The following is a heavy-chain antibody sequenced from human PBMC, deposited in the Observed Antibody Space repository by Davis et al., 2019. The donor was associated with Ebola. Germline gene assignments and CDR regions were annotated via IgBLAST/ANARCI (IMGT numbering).Heavy chain of an antibody. Sequence: GESLKISCAASGLTFNNYYLHWVRHSPGKGLEWVARIKTVGSTTRYSDSVKGRFTISRDNTNYKLYLQMNNLRGEDTAVYYCVRDTSHQLPHWLYYFYGMDVWGQGTTVTVSS. V-gene: IGHV3-74*01. J-gene: IGHJ6*02. CDR1: GLTFNNYY. D-gene: IGHD2-2*01. CDR3: VRDTSHQLPHWLYYFYGMDV. CDR2: IKTVGSTT.